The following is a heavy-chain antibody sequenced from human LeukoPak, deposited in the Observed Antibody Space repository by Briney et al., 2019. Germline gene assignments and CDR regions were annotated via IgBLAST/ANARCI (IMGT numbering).Heavy chain of an antibody. J-gene: IGHJ3*02. CDR1: GFTVSSNY. CDR2: IYSGGST. V-gene: IGHV3-53*01. D-gene: IGHD3-3*01. Sequence: GGSLRLSCAASGFTVSSNYMSWVRQAPGKGLEWVSVIYSGGSTYYADSVKGRFTISRDNSKNTLYLQMNSLRAEDTAVYYCARDLYDPPSNDAFDIWGQGTMVIVSS. CDR3: ARDLYDPPSNDAFDI.